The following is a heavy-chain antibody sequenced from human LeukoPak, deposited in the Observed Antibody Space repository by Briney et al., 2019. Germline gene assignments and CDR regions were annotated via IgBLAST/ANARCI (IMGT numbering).Heavy chain of an antibody. Sequence: GGSLRLSCAASGFIVNAYAMSWVRQAPGKGLAWVSLIYSDGVAQYADSVKGRFTISRDNSKNTLYLQMHSLTNEDTAVYFCARDRAGGETWVELDPWRQGTLVTVSS. CDR1: GFIVNAYA. V-gene: IGHV3-66*02. J-gene: IGHJ5*02. CDR3: ARDRAGGETWVELDP. CDR2: IYSDGVA. D-gene: IGHD3-16*01.